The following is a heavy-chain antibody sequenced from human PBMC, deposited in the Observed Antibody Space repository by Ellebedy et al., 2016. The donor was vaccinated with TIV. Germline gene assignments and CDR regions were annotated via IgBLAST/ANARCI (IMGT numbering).Heavy chain of an antibody. CDR2: INAGNGNT. J-gene: IGHJ4*02. D-gene: IGHD3-22*01. Sequence: AASVKVSCKASGYTFTSYTIHWVRQAPGQSLEWMGWINAGNGNTKYSQTFQDRVTITSDTSATTAYMEVSSLSSEDTAVYYCARDPYHYYDRSGLDYWGQGTLVTVSS. CDR3: ARDPYHYYDRSGLDY. V-gene: IGHV1-3*01. CDR1: GYTFTSYT.